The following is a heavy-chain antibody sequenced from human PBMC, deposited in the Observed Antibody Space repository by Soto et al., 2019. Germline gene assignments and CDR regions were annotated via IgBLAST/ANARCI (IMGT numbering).Heavy chain of an antibody. J-gene: IGHJ4*02. CDR1: GFTFSSYA. CDR2: ISYDGSNK. Sequence: PGGSLRLSCAASGFTFSSYAMHWVRQAPGKGLEWVAVISYDGSNKYYADSVKGRFTISRDNSKNTLYLQMNSLRAEDTAVYYCESNHGLSYFDYWGQGTLVTVYS. D-gene: IGHD3-10*01. CDR3: ESNHGLSYFDY. V-gene: IGHV3-30-3*01.